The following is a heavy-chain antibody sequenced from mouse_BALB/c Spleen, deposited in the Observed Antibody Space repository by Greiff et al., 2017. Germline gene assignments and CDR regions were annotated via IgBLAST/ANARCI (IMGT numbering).Heavy chain of an antibody. CDR3: ARGENYYGYWYFDV. CDR1: GFNIKDTY. Sequence: VQLQQSGAELVKPGASVKLSCTASGFNIKDTYMHWVKQRPEQGLEWIGRIDPANGNTKYDPKFQGKATITADTSSNTAYLQLSSLTSEDTAVYYCARGENYYGYWYFDVWGAGTTVTVSS. CDR2: IDPANGNT. V-gene: IGHV14-3*02. D-gene: IGHD1-1*01. J-gene: IGHJ1*01.